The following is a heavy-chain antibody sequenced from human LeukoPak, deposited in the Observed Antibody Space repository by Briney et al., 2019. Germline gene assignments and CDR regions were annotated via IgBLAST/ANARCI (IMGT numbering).Heavy chain of an antibody. V-gene: IGHV4-30-4*01. CDR2: IYYSAST. Sequence: SETLSLTCIVSGGSISSGDYYWRWVGQPPGRGREWIVYIYYSASTYYNPSLNSPVTISVDTSKNQFSLKLSSVTAADTAVYYCASASIRGWFDPWGQGTLVTVSS. CDR3: ASASIRGWFDP. CDR1: GGSISSGDYY. J-gene: IGHJ5*02. D-gene: IGHD2-2*01.